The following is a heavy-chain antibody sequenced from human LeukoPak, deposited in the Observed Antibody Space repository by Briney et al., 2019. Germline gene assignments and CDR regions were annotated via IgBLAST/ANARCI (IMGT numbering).Heavy chain of an antibody. D-gene: IGHD2-2*01. CDR2: IIPIFGTA. CDR1: GGTFSSYA. J-gene: IGHJ2*01. V-gene: IGHV1-69*13. Sequence: SVKVSCKASGGTFSSYAISWVRQAPGQGLEWMGGIIPIFGTANYAQKFQGRVTITADESTSTAYMELSSLRSEDTAVYHCARDRTTVVPAAITVDWYFDLWGRGTLVTVSS. CDR3: ARDRTTVVPAAITVDWYFDL.